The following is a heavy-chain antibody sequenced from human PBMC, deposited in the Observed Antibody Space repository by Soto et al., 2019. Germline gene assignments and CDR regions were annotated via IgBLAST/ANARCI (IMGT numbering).Heavy chain of an antibody. CDR1: GFTFSSYA. CDR2: ISGSGGST. CDR3: AKDKVRIAAAGTWSPPRYYYGMDV. Sequence: PGGSLRLSCAASGFTFSSYAMSWVRQAPGKGLEWVSAISGSGGSTYYADSVKGRFTISRDNSKNTLYLQMNSLRAEDTAVYYCAKDKVRIAAAGTWSPPRYYYGMDVWGQGTTVTVSS. J-gene: IGHJ6*02. V-gene: IGHV3-23*01. D-gene: IGHD6-13*01.